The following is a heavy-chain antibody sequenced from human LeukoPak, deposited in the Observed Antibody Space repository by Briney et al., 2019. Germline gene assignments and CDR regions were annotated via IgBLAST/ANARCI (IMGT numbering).Heavy chain of an antibody. Sequence: GGSLRLSCAASGFTFSSYGMHWVRQAPGKGLEWVEVISYDGSNKYYADSVKGRFTISRDNSKNTLYLQMNSLRAEDTAVYYCAKGPSYSSSWYFQHWGQGTLVTVSS. CDR2: ISYDGSNK. CDR1: GFTFSSYG. CDR3: AKGPSYSSSWYFQH. J-gene: IGHJ1*01. D-gene: IGHD6-13*01. V-gene: IGHV3-30*18.